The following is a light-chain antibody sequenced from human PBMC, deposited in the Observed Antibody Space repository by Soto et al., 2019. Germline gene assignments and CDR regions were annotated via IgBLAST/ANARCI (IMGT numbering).Light chain of an antibody. CDR1: SSNIGAGYD. CDR3: QSYDSSLSGRGI. CDR2: GNS. V-gene: IGLV1-40*01. J-gene: IGLJ7*01. Sequence: QSVLTQPPSVSGAPGQRVTISCTGSSSNIGAGYDVHWYQQLPGTAPKLLIYGNSNRPSGVPDRFSGSKSGTSVSLAITGLQAEDEADYYCQSYDSSLSGRGIFGGGTQLTVL.